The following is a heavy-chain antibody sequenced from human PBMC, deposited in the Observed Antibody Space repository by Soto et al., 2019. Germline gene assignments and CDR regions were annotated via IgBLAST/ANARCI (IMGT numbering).Heavy chain of an antibody. J-gene: IGHJ6*02. CDR1: GGSISSSSYY. CDR2: IYYSGST. V-gene: IGHV4-39*01. Sequence: SETLSLTCTVSGGSISSSSYYWGWIRQPPGKGLEWIGSIYYSGSTYYNPSLKSRVTISVDTSKNQFSLKLSSVTAADTAVYYCARGRYKKQWLVYYYYGMDVWGQGTTVTVSS. CDR3: ARGRYKKQWLVYYYYGMDV. D-gene: IGHD6-19*01.